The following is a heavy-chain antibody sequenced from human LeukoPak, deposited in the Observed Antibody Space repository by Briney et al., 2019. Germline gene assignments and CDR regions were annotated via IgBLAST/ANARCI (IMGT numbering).Heavy chain of an antibody. CDR3: ARIRTREEGMDY. V-gene: IGHV1-2*02. CDR1: GYTFTGYY. CDR2: INPNSGDT. Sequence: ASVKVSCKASGYTFTGYYMHWVRQAPGQGLEWMGWINPNSGDTNYAQKFQGRVTMTRDTSISTAYMELSSRRSDYTAGYYCARIRTREEGMDYWGQGTLVTVSS. J-gene: IGHJ4*02. D-gene: IGHD6-13*01.